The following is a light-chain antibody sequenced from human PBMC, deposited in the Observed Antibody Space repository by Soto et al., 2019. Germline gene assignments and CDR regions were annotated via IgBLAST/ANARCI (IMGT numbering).Light chain of an antibody. CDR3: QQSYSTPRN. CDR2: AAS. CDR1: QSISSY. V-gene: IGKV1-39*01. J-gene: IGKJ2*01. Sequence: DLQMPQSPSSLSASVGDIVTITCRASQSISSYLNWYQHKPGKAPKLLIYAASSLQSGVTSTFSGSGSGTDFTLTITSLQPEDVATYYCQQSYSTPRNFGQGTKLEIK.